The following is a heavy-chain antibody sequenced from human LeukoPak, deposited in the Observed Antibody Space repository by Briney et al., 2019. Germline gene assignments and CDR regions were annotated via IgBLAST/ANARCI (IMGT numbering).Heavy chain of an antibody. CDR2: IWYDGSNK. Sequence: GGSLRLSCAASGFTFGSYGMNWVCQAPGKGLEWVAVIWYDGSNKYYADSVKGRFTISRDNSKNTLYLQMNSLRAEDTAVYYCARDFRNRAADYWGQGTLVTVSS. CDR1: GFTFGSYG. D-gene: IGHD1-14*01. V-gene: IGHV3-33*01. CDR3: ARDFRNRAADY. J-gene: IGHJ4*02.